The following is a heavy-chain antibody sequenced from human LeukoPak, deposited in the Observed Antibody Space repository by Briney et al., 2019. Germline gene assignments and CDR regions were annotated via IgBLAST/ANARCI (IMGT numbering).Heavy chain of an antibody. CDR1: GGTFSSYA. CDR2: IIPIFGTA. CDR3: ASLSWGDFWSGEDY. D-gene: IGHD3-3*01. V-gene: IGHV1-69*01. Sequence: ASVKVSCKASGGTFSSYAISWVRQAPGQGLEWMGGIIPIFGTANYAQKFQGRVTITADESTSTAYMELSSLRSEDTAVYYCASLSWGDFWSGEDYWGQGTLVTASS. J-gene: IGHJ4*02.